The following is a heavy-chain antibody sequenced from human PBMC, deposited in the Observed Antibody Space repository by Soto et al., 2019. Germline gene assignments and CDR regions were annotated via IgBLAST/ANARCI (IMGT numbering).Heavy chain of an antibody. Sequence: QVQLQESGPGLVKPSQTLSLTCTVSGGSISSGGYYWSWIRQHPGKGLEWIGYIYYSGSTYYNPSLKSRVTISVDTSKNQFSLKLSSVIAADTAVYYCARVGRDGYAAGGMDVWGQGTTVTVSS. J-gene: IGHJ6*02. D-gene: IGHD5-12*01. CDR3: ARVGRDGYAAGGMDV. V-gene: IGHV4-31*03. CDR1: GGSISSGGYY. CDR2: IYYSGST.